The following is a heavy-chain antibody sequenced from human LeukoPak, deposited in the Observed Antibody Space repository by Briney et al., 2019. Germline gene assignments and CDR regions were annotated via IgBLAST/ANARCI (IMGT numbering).Heavy chain of an antibody. CDR3: ARVSTGGNLGYGFDY. CDR1: GGSLITTNYY. Sequence: PSETLSLTCTVSGGSLITTNYYWGWIRQPPGKGLEWIGCIYSSGRTYYNPSLKSRVTIYVDTAKSQFSLKLRSVAAADTAVYYCARVSTGGNLGYGFDYWGQGTLVTVSS. J-gene: IGHJ4*02. D-gene: IGHD2-8*02. CDR2: IYSSGRT. V-gene: IGHV4-39*02.